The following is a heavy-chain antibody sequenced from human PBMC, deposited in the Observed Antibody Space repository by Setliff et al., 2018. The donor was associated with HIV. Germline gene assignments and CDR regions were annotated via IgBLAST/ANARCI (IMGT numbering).Heavy chain of an antibody. CDR1: GYNFTDYD. D-gene: IGHD3-3*02. CDR2: MNPNNGNT. Sequence: AASVKVSCKASGYNFTDYDINWVRQATGQGLEWMGWMNPNNGNTGYAEKFQGRVTMTRDTSISTAYMELSSLRSDDTAVYYCARGTAPRPASVLEFLEWLFPNWFDPWGQGTLVTVS. J-gene: IGHJ5*02. CDR3: ARGTAPRPASVLEFLEWLFPNWFDP. V-gene: IGHV1-8*02.